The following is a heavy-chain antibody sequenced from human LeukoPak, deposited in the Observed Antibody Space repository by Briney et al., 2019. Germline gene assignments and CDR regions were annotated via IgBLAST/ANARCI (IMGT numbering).Heavy chain of an antibody. Sequence: GGSLRLSCAASGFTFSSYGMHWVHQAPGKGLEWVAVISYDGSNKYYADSVKGRFTISRDNSKNTLYLQMNSLRAEDTAVYYCAKDIRGYSGYDLADYWGQGTLVTVSS. CDR1: GFTFSSYG. CDR2: ISYDGSNK. V-gene: IGHV3-30*18. CDR3: AKDIRGYSGYDLADY. D-gene: IGHD5-12*01. J-gene: IGHJ4*02.